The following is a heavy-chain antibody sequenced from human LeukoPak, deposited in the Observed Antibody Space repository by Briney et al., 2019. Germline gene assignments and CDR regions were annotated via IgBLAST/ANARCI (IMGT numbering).Heavy chain of an antibody. V-gene: IGHV3-48*03. D-gene: IGHD3-10*01. CDR3: ARGSYYGSGSYYYYYYYYMDV. J-gene: IGHJ6*03. CDR2: ISSSGSTI. Sequence: GGSLRLSCAASGFTFSSYEMNWVRQAPGKGLEWVSYISSSGSTIYYADSVKGRFTISRDNAKNSLYLQMNSLRAEDTAVYYCARGSYYGSGSYYYYYYYYMDVWGKGTTVTISS. CDR1: GFTFSSYE.